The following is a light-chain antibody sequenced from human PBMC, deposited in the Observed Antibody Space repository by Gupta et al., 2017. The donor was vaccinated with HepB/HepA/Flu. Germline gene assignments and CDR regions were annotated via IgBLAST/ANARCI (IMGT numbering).Light chain of an antibody. CDR3: QQYITRCT. CDR1: QSVITK. V-gene: IGKV3-15*01. Sequence: EIVITQSPATLSISPGERATLSCRASQSVITKLSWYQQKPGQAPRLIIYGASNRATGVTARFSGGGDTXDFTLTXGRRQYEASEVYYEQQYITRCTFGXGTIVEIK. J-gene: IGKJ2*02. CDR2: GAS.